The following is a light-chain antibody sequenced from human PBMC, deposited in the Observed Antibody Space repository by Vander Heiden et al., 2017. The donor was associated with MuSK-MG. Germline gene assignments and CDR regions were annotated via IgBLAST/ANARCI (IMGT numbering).Light chain of an antibody. CDR1: QTISSY. V-gene: IGKV1-39*01. J-gene: IGKJ5*01. Sequence: PSTLSASVGDRVTITCRASQTISSYLHWYQQKPGKAPKLLIYDASSLASGVPSRFSGSGSGTDFTLTISRLQPEDFATYYCQHSDSTPLTFGEGTLLEIK. CDR2: DAS. CDR3: QHSDSTPLT.